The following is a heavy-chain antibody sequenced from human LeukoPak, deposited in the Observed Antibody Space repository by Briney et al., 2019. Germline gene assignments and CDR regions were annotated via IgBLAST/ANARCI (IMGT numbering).Heavy chain of an antibody. CDR1: GGSISSYS. V-gene: IGHV4-30-2*01. Sequence: SETLSLTCTVSGGSISSYSWSWIRQPPGKGLEWIGYIYHSGSTYYNPSLKSRVTISVDRSKNQFSLKLSSVTAADTAVYYCARGWYYYDSSGYDYWGQGTLVTVSS. CDR2: IYHSGST. CDR3: ARGWYYYDSSGYDY. J-gene: IGHJ4*02. D-gene: IGHD3-22*01.